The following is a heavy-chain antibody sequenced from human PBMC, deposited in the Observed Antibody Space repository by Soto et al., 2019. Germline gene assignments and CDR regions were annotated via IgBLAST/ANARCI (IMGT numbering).Heavy chain of an antibody. V-gene: IGHV1-69*01. Sequence: QVQLVQSGAEVKKPGSSVKVSCKASGGTFSSYAISWVRQAPGQGLEWMGGIIPIFGTANYAQKFQGRVTITADESTSTAYMELSSLRSEDTAVYYCARVGRRGYCSSTSCYSMDVWGQGTTVTVSS. CDR2: IIPIFGTA. J-gene: IGHJ6*02. CDR3: ARVGRRGYCSSTSCYSMDV. D-gene: IGHD2-2*02. CDR1: GGTFSSYA.